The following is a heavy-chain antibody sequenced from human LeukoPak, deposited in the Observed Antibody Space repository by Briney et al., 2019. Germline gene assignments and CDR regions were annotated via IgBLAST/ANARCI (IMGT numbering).Heavy chain of an antibody. D-gene: IGHD3-22*01. V-gene: IGHV3-64D*06. J-gene: IGHJ4*02. CDR3: VRSYYATSADYDY. CDR2: ISGNGEST. CDR1: GFTFSRHS. Sequence: PGGSLRLSCSASGFTFSRHSMNWVRQAPGKGLEYVSAISGNGESTYYADSVKDRFSISRDNSKNTLYLQMRSLRDEDTAVYYCVRSYYATSADYDYWGQGTLVTVSS.